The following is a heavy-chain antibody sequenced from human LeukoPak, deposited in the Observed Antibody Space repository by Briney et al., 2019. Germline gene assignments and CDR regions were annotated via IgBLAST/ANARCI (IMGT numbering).Heavy chain of an antibody. Sequence: GESLRLSCSASGFTFSSYAMHWVRQAPGKGPDYVSFVSSDGGVTSYADSVKGRFTISRDNSRNTLYLQMSSLRAEDTAVYYCVKDRSGSYCFDSWGQGTLVTVSS. CDR3: VKDRSGSYCFDS. V-gene: IGHV3-64D*09. CDR1: GFTFSSYA. D-gene: IGHD1-26*01. CDR2: VSSDGGVT. J-gene: IGHJ4*02.